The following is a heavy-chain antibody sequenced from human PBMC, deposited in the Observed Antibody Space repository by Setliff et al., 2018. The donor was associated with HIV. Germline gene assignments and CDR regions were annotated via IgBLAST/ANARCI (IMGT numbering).Heavy chain of an antibody. CDR2: IFRSGDT. J-gene: IGHJ4*02. CDR1: GYSISSGYS. Sequence: PSETLSLTCAVSGYSISSGYSWGWIRQPPGKGLEWIATIFRSGDTYYNPSLKSRVTIFVDTSKNQFSLRLSSVTAADTAVYYCARSNELIAARYFDYWGQGTLVTVSS. D-gene: IGHD6-6*01. V-gene: IGHV4-38-2*01. CDR3: ARSNELIAARYFDY.